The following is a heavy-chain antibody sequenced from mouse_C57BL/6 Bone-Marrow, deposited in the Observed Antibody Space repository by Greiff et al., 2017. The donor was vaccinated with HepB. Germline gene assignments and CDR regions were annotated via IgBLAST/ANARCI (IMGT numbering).Heavy chain of an antibody. CDR3: ARFLYYGYDWGYFDV. Sequence: QVQLKQPGAELVKPGASVKMSCKASGYTFTSYWITWVKQRPGQGLEWIGDIYPGSGSTNYNEKFKSKATLTVDTSSSTAYMQLSSLTSEDSAVYYCARFLYYGYDWGYFDVWGTGTTVTVSS. CDR2: IYPGSGST. J-gene: IGHJ1*03. CDR1: GYTFTSYW. V-gene: IGHV1-55*01. D-gene: IGHD2-2*01.